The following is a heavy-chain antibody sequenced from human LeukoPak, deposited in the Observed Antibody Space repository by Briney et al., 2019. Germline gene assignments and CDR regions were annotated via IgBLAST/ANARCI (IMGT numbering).Heavy chain of an antibody. D-gene: IGHD3-10*01. CDR3: ARGDGSEDY. J-gene: IGHJ4*02. Sequence: SETLSLTCTVSGGSISSSRYYWGWIRQPPGKGLEWIGYIYYSGSTNYNPSLKSRVTISVDTSKNQFSLKLSSVTAADTAVYYCARGDGSEDYWGQGTLVTVSS. CDR2: IYYSGST. CDR1: GGSISSSRYY. V-gene: IGHV4-61*05.